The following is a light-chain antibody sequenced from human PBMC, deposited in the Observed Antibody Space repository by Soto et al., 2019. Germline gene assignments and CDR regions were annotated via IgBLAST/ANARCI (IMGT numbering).Light chain of an antibody. CDR1: SSNIGSNT. Sequence: QSVLTQPPSASGTPGQRVTISCSGSSSNIGSNTVNWYQQLPGTAPKLLIYSNNQRPSGVPDRFSGSKSGTSASLGISGLQAEDEADYYWAAWDDSLNGYVFGTGTKLTVL. CDR2: SNN. J-gene: IGLJ1*01. CDR3: AAWDDSLNGYV. V-gene: IGLV1-44*01.